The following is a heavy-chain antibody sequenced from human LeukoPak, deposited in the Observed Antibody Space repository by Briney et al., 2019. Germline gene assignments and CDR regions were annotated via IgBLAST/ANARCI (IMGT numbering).Heavy chain of an antibody. CDR3: ARAVDTAMVTPDFDY. V-gene: IGHV1-18*01. D-gene: IGHD5-18*01. CDR2: ISAYNGNT. Sequence: ASVKVSCKTSGYTFSNYGISWVRQAPRQGLEWMGWISAYNGNTNYAQKFQGRVTMTTDTSTSTAYMELRSLRSDDTAVYSCARAVDTAMVTPDFDYWGQGTLVTVSS. J-gene: IGHJ4*02. CDR1: GYTFSNYG.